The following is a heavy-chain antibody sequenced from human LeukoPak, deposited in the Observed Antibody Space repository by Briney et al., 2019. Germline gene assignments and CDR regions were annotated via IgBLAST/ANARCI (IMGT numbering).Heavy chain of an antibody. CDR3: ARDSWIGKGIDY. J-gene: IGHJ4*02. D-gene: IGHD6-13*01. CDR2: ISYDGSNK. Sequence: GRSLRLPCAASGFTFSSYAMHWVRQAPGKGLEWVAVISYDGSNKYYADSVKGRFTISRDNSKNTLYLQMNSLRAEDTAVYYCARDSWIGKGIDYWGQGTLVTVSS. CDR1: GFTFSSYA. V-gene: IGHV3-30*04.